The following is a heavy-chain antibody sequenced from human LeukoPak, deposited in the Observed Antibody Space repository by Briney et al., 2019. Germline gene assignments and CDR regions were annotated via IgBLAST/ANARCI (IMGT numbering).Heavy chain of an antibody. CDR2: IYHSGST. V-gene: IGHV4-59*12. CDR1: GGSISSYY. Sequence: SETLSLTCTVSGGSISSYYWSWIRQPPGKGLEWIGYIYHSGSTYYNPSLKSRVTTSVDRSKNQFSLKLSSVTAADTAVYYCARAKTYYYDSSGYYKVSLFDYWGQGTLVTVSS. J-gene: IGHJ4*02. D-gene: IGHD3-22*01. CDR3: ARAKTYYYDSSGYYKVSLFDY.